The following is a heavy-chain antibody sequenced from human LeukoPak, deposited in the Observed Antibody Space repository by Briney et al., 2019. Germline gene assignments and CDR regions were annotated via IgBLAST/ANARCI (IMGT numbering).Heavy chain of an antibody. CDR3: ARVEGIAAAGTSFDY. Sequence: RDSVKVSCKASGYTFTSYGISWVRQAPGQGLEWMGWISAYNGNTNYAQKLQGRVTMTTDTSTSTAYMELRSLRSDDTAVYYCARVEGIAAAGTSFDYWGQGTLVTVSS. J-gene: IGHJ4*02. D-gene: IGHD6-13*01. CDR2: ISAYNGNT. CDR1: GYTFTSYG. V-gene: IGHV1-18*01.